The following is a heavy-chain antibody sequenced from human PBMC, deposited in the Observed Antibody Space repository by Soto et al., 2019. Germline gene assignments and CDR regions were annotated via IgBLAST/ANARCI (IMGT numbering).Heavy chain of an antibody. CDR2: ITPVLGIA. Sequence: QVQLVQSGAEVKKPGSSVKVSCEASRRTFSSYSIIWVRQAPGQGLEWMGRITPVLGIANYAQKFQGRVTITADKSTSTAYMDLSSLTFEDAAVYYCARGGAVAGDPNLQRYYYGMDVWGQGTTVTVSS. D-gene: IGHD6-19*01. CDR1: RRTFSSYS. J-gene: IGHJ6*02. CDR3: ARGGAVAGDPNLQRYYYGMDV. V-gene: IGHV1-69*02.